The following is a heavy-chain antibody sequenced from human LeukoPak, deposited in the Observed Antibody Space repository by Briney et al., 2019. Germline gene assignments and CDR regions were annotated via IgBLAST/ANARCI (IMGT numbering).Heavy chain of an antibody. Sequence: ASVKVSCKASGYTFTNYDINWVRQATGQGLEWMGWMNPKSGNTGCAQKLQGRVTMTRNNSISTAYMELSSLGSEDTAMYFCARGPSLHTNWVGGRWFDPWGQGTRVTVSS. CDR1: GYTFTNYD. CDR2: MNPKSGNT. J-gene: IGHJ5*02. D-gene: IGHD1-1*01. V-gene: IGHV1-8*01. CDR3: ARGPSLHTNWVGGRWFDP.